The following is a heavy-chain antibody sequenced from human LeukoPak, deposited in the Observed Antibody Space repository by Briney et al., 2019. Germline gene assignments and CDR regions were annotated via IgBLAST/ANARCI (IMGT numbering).Heavy chain of an antibody. D-gene: IGHD6-13*01. CDR1: GYTFTAYN. Sequence: ASVKVSCKASGYTFTAYNMHWVRQAPGQGPEWVGWMSPDSGGTNYAQKFQGRVTMTRDTSITTAYMELTRLTSDDTAVYYCVRDLYMAAASLDYWGQGTLVTVSS. V-gene: IGHV1-2*02. J-gene: IGHJ4*02. CDR2: MSPDSGGT. CDR3: VRDLYMAAASLDY.